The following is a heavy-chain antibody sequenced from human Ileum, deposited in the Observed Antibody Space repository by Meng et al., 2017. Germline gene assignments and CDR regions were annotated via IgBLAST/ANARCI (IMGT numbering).Heavy chain of an antibody. D-gene: IGHD6-19*01. Sequence: EVQLVESGGGLVQPGGSLILSCAASGFTFSSYSMFWVRQAPGKGLVWVSRIASDGSGAGYADFVKGRFTISRHNANNTLYLQMNSLRAEDTAVYYCWGSSRWYNDFWGQGTLVTVSS. CDR1: GFTFSSYS. V-gene: IGHV3-74*01. CDR2: IASDGSGA. CDR3: WGSSRWYNDF. J-gene: IGHJ4*02.